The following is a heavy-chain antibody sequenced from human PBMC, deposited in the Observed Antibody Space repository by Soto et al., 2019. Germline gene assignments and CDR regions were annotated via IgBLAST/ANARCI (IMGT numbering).Heavy chain of an antibody. V-gene: IGHV3-21*04. CDR2: ISSSSSYI. CDR3: ARDSSLSGYYPMDV. D-gene: IGHD3-22*01. CDR1: GFTFSSYS. J-gene: IGHJ6*02. Sequence: EVQLVESGGGLVRPGGSLRLSCAASGFTFSSYSMNWVRQAPGKGLEWVSSISSSSSYIYYADSVKGRFTISRDNAKNSLYLQMNSLRSEDTAVYYCARDSSLSGYYPMDVWGQGTTVTVSS.